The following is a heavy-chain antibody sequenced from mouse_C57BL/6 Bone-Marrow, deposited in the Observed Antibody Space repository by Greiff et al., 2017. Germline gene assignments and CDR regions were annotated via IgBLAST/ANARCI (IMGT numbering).Heavy chain of an antibody. CDR1: GYTFTSYG. CDR2: IYPRSGNT. D-gene: IGHD1-1*01. V-gene: IGHV1-81*01. CDR3: ARGGTTVGAY. J-gene: IGHJ3*01. Sequence: QVQLQQSGAELARPGASVKLSCKASGYTFTSYGISWVKQRTGQGLEWIGEIYPRSGNTYYNEKFKGKATLTADKSSSTAYMELRSLTSVYAAVYFCARGGTTVGAYWGQGTLVTVSA.